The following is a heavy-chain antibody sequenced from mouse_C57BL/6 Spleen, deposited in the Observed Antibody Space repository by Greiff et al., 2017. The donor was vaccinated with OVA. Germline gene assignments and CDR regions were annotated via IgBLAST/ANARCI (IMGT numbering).Heavy chain of an antibody. Sequence: VKLMESGPGLVQPSQSLSITCTVSGFSLTSYGVHWVRQSPGKGLEWLGVIWSGGSTDYNAAFISRLSISKDNSKSQVFLKMNSLQADDTAIYYCARKGITGRAMDYWGQGTSVTVSS. CDR1: GFSLTSYG. J-gene: IGHJ4*01. V-gene: IGHV2-2*01. CDR3: ARKGITGRAMDY. D-gene: IGHD4-1*01. CDR2: IWSGGST.